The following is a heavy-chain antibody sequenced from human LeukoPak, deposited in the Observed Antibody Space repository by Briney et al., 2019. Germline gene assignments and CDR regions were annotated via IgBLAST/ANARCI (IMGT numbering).Heavy chain of an antibody. CDR1: GYTFTNYG. CDR2: ISAYNGNT. Sequence: ASVTVSCKASGYTFTNYGITWVRQAPGQGLEWMGWISAYNGNTNYAQNLQGRVTMTTDTSTSTAYMELRSLRSGDTAVYYCARPYSSSRYYYYGLDVWGQGTTVTVSS. CDR3: ARPYSSSRYYYYGLDV. D-gene: IGHD6-6*01. J-gene: IGHJ6*02. V-gene: IGHV1-18*01.